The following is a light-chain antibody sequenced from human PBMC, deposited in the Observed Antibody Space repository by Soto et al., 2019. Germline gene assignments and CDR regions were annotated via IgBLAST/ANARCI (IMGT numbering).Light chain of an antibody. J-gene: IGLJ1*01. V-gene: IGLV2-14*01. CDR3: SSYSYSTTRV. CDR1: SSDVGRYDY. Sequence: QSALTQPASVSGSPGQSITISCTGTSSDVGRYDYVSWYQQHPGKAPKLMIYEVSNRPSGVSDRFTGSKSGNMASLTISGLQADDEADYYCSSYSYSTTRVFGTGTKVTVL. CDR2: EVS.